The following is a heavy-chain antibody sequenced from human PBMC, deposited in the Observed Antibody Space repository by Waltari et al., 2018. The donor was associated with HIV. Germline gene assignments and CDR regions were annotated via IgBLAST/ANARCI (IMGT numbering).Heavy chain of an antibody. Sequence: EVQLVESGGGLIQPGGSTRLSCAASGFSVSSNYMGWFGQAPGKGLEWVSVIYSGGSTYYADSVKGRFTISRDNSKNTLYLQMNSLRAEDTAVYYCARGFGCGGDCYYFDYWGQGTLVTVSS. J-gene: IGHJ4*02. CDR1: GFSVSSNY. D-gene: IGHD2-21*02. CDR2: IYSGGST. V-gene: IGHV3-53*01. CDR3: ARGFGCGGDCYYFDY.